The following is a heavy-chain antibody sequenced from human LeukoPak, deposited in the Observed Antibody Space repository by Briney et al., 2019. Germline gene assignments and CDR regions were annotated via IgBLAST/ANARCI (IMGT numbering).Heavy chain of an antibody. J-gene: IGHJ4*02. D-gene: IGHD1-14*01. V-gene: IGHV3-21*01. CDR2: IGPTGTDR. Sequence: GGSLRLSCAASGFTFSSCGFNWVRQAPGKRLEWVSSIGPTGTDRYYADSVRGRFTISRDNAKNSMYLQMDSLRDEDTAVYYCATETIGRHYDYWGQGTLLTVSS. CDR1: GFTFSSCG. CDR3: ATETIGRHYDY.